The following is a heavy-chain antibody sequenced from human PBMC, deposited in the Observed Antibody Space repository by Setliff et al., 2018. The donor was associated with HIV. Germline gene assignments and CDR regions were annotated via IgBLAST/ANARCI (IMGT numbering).Heavy chain of an antibody. Sequence: ASVKVSCKAPGATFANFALNWVRQAPGQGPEWMGGIVPRDAITKYAPRFQGRLTITADKSTNTVYMELSSLRSDDTAVYFCARDQGAFFECFDYWGQGSLVTVSS. J-gene: IGHJ4*02. CDR2: IVPRDAIT. D-gene: IGHD3-16*01. CDR1: GATFANFA. CDR3: ARDQGAFFECFDY. V-gene: IGHV1-69*10.